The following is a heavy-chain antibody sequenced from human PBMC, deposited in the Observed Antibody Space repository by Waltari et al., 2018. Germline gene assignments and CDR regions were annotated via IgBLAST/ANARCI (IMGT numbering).Heavy chain of an antibody. D-gene: IGHD6-6*01. Sequence: EVQLVESGGGLVKPGGSLGLSCAASGFTFSSYSMNWVRQAPGKGLEWVSSISSSSYIYYADSVKGRFTISRDNAKNSLYLQMNSLRAEDTAVYYCARGTGGSSRTFDIWGQGTMVTVSS. J-gene: IGHJ3*02. CDR3: ARGTGGSSRTFDI. CDR2: ISSSSYI. CDR1: GFTFSSYS. V-gene: IGHV3-21*01.